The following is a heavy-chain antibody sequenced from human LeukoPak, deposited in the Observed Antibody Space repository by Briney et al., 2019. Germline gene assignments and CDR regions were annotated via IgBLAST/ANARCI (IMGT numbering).Heavy chain of an antibody. J-gene: IGHJ4*02. Sequence: GGSLRLSCAASGFTFSSYAMRWVRQGPGKGLEWVSAFSGSGGSTYYADSVKGRFTISRDNSKNTLYLQMNSLRAEDTAVYYCAKEDGPYSSGWPYFDYWGQGTLVTVSS. CDR2: FSGSGGST. V-gene: IGHV3-23*01. D-gene: IGHD6-19*01. CDR3: AKEDGPYSSGWPYFDY. CDR1: GFTFSSYA.